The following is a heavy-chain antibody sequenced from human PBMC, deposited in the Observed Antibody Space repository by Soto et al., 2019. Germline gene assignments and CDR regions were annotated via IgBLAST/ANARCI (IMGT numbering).Heavy chain of an antibody. CDR2: IIPIFGTA. CDR1: GGTFSSYA. Sequence: QVQLVQSGAEVKKPGSSVKVSCKASGGTFSSYAISWVRQAPGQGLEWMGGIIPIFGTANYAQKFQGRVTITADESTSTAYMELSSLRSEDTAVYYCARGGLYCSGGSCDSKSLYWGQGTLVTVSS. V-gene: IGHV1-69*01. CDR3: ARGGLYCSGGSCDSKSLY. J-gene: IGHJ4*02. D-gene: IGHD2-15*01.